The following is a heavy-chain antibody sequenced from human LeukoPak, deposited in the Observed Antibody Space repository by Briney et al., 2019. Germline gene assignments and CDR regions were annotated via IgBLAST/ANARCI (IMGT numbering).Heavy chain of an antibody. J-gene: IGHJ4*02. CDR2: IYSGGGT. CDR1: GFTVSSNY. D-gene: IGHD6-19*01. Sequence: GGSLRLSCAASGFTVSSNYMSWVRQAPGKGLEWVSVIYSGGGTYYADSVKGRFTISRDNSKNTLYLQINGLRAEDTAVYYCARDLGSGFLQFDYWGQGTLVTVSS. CDR3: ARDLGSGFLQFDY. V-gene: IGHV3-66*01.